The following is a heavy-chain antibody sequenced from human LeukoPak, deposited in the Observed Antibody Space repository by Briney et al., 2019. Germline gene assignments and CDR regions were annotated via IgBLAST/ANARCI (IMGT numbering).Heavy chain of an antibody. CDR3: ARPLLDYGSGYWFDP. CDR1: GGSISSSSYY. V-gene: IGHV4-39*01. J-gene: IGHJ5*02. Sequence: PSETLSLTCTVSGGSISSSSYYWGWVRQPPGKGLEWIGSIYYSGSTYYNPSLKSRVTISVDTSKNQFSLKLSSVTAADTAVYYCARPLLDYGSGYWFDPWGQGTLVTVSS. CDR2: IYYSGST. D-gene: IGHD3-10*01.